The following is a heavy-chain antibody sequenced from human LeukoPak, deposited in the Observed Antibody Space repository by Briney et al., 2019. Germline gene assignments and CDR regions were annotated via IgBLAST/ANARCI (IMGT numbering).Heavy chain of an antibody. Sequence: ASVKVSCKTSGYTFTNDYLHWVRQAPGQGLEWMAIINPSGGSTRYARKFQGRVTMTRDTSTSTVYMELSSLRSEDTAVYYCARDPRASYESSDYYYPGDYWGQGTLVTVSS. CDR1: GYTFTNDY. CDR2: INPSGGST. D-gene: IGHD3-22*01. V-gene: IGHV1-46*01. J-gene: IGHJ4*02. CDR3: ARDPRASYESSDYYYPGDY.